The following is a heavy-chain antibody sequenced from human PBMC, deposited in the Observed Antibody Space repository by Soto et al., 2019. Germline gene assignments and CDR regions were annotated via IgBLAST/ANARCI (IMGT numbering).Heavy chain of an antibody. CDR2: ISGSGDNK. J-gene: IGHJ4*02. V-gene: IGHV3-23*01. Sequence: GGSLRLSCAASGFTFRNYAMSWVRQAPGKGLEWVSVISGSGDNKYYADSVKGRLTVSRDNSKNTLFLQLNSLRDDDTAVYYCAKDRTSGSPGPDYWGQGTLVTVSS. D-gene: IGHD1-26*01. CDR1: GFTFRNYA. CDR3: AKDRTSGSPGPDY.